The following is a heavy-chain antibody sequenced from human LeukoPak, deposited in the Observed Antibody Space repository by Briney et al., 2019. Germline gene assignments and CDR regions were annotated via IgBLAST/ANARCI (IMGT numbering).Heavy chain of an antibody. V-gene: IGHV3-53*01. CDR2: IYSGGST. Sequence: QPGGSLRLSCAASGFTFSGYAMSWVRQAPGKGLEWVSVIYSGGSTYYADSVKGRFTISRDNSKNTLYLQMNSLRAEDTAVYYCASGNYYDSSGLDYWGQGTLVTVSS. D-gene: IGHD3-22*01. CDR1: GFTFSGYA. CDR3: ASGNYYDSSGLDY. J-gene: IGHJ4*02.